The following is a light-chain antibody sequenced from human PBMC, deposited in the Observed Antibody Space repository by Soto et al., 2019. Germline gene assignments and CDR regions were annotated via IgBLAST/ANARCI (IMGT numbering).Light chain of an antibody. CDR1: QSVSSY. Sequence: EIVLTQSPATLSLSPGERATLSCRASQSVSSYLAWYQQKPGQAPRLLIYDALNRATGIPARFSGSGSGTGLTLIISSLEPEDFAVYYCQQRSNRPPRYTFGQGTKLEIK. J-gene: IGKJ2*01. V-gene: IGKV3-11*01. CDR3: QQRSNRPPRYT. CDR2: DAL.